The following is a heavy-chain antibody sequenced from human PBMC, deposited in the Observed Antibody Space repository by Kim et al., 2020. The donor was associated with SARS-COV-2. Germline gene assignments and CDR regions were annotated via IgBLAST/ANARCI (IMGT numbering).Heavy chain of an antibody. V-gene: IGHV1-69*13. J-gene: IGHJ6*02. D-gene: IGHD3-3*01. CDR3: ARGYDFWSGYYTGIQGSYGMDV. CDR2: IIPIFGTA. CDR1: GGTFSSYA. Sequence: SVKVSCKASGGTFSSYAISWVRQAPGQGLEWMGGIIPIFGTANYAQKFQGRVTITADESTSTAYMELSSLRSEDTAVYYCARGYDFWSGYYTGIQGSYGMDVWGQGTTVTVSS.